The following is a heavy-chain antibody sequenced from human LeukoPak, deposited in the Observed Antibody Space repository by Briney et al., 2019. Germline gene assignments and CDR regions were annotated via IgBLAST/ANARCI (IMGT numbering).Heavy chain of an antibody. CDR2: IYYSGST. D-gene: IGHD3-10*01. CDR1: GGSISSSSYY. Sequence: SETLSLTCTVSGGSISSSSYYWGWIRQPPGKGLEWIGSIYYSGSTYYNPSLKSRVTISVDTSKNQFSLKLSSVTAADTAVYYCARMVRGVINAFDIWGQGTMVTVSS. V-gene: IGHV4-39*07. J-gene: IGHJ3*02. CDR3: ARMVRGVINAFDI.